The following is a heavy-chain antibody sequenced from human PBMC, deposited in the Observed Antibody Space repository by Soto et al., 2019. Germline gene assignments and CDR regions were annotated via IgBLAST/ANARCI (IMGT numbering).Heavy chain of an antibody. CDR1: GGSISSGGYY. CDR3: ARDPPYCNGPSCAYGRYPYYGMDV. J-gene: IGHJ6*02. Sequence: SETLSLTCTVSGGSISSGGYYWSWIRQYPGKGLEWNGYIYYNGNTYYNSSLKSRAIISVGTSKDQFSLKLSSVTAADTAVYYCARDPPYCNGPSCAYGRYPYYGMDVWGQGTRVTVSS. V-gene: IGHV4-31*02. CDR2: IYYNGNT. D-gene: IGHD2-2*01.